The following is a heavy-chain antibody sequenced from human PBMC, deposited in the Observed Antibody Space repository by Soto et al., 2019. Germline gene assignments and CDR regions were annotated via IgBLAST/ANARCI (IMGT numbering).Heavy chain of an antibody. CDR3: AIPHGVYYDSSGYYFDY. J-gene: IGHJ4*02. Sequence: GTSVKVSCKDSGGTFSSNAISWVRQAPGQGLEWMGGIIPIFGTANYAQKFQGRVTITADESTSTAYMELSSLRSEDTAVYYCAIPHGVYYDSSGYYFDYWGQGTLVTVSS. D-gene: IGHD3-22*01. CDR1: GGTFSSNA. CDR2: IIPIFGTA. V-gene: IGHV1-69*13.